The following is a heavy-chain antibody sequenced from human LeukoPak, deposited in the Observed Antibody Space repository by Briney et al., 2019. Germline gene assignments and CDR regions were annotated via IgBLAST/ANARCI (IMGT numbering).Heavy chain of an antibody. Sequence: GGSLRLSCAASGFTFSSYSMSWDRQATGKGLEWVSSISSSSSYIYYADSVKGRFTISRHNAKNSLYLQMDSLRAEDTAVYYCARVSSSWHYFDYWGQGTLVTVSS. V-gene: IGHV3-21*01. CDR2: ISSSSSYI. CDR1: GFTFSSYS. D-gene: IGHD6-13*01. CDR3: ARVSSSWHYFDY. J-gene: IGHJ4*02.